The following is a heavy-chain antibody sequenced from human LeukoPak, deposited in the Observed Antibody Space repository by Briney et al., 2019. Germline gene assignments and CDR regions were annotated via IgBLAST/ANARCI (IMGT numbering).Heavy chain of an antibody. V-gene: IGHV3-23*01. CDR1: GFTFSSYW. J-gene: IGHJ1*01. Sequence: GGSLRLSCAASGFTFSSYWMSWVRQAPGKGLEWISVISGSGGRTSYADSVKGRFIISRDNSKNTLHLQMHSLRAEDTAVYYCVKEKLAYCGGDCFGEYFQDWGQGTLVTVSS. D-gene: IGHD2-21*02. CDR2: ISGSGGRT. CDR3: VKEKLAYCGGDCFGEYFQD.